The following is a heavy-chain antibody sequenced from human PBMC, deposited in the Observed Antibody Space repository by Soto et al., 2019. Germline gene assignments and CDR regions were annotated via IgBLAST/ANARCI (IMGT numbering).Heavy chain of an antibody. Sequence: SETLSLTCSVSGDSISTLDYFWAWIRQPPGQALEYIGYIYNSATTYYNPSFESRVAISVDTSKSQFTLKVTSVTAADTAEYFCSRGRYCLPGRSFPNWFDSWGQGALVTVSS. CDR3: SRGRYCLPGRSFPNWFDS. CDR2: IYNSATT. J-gene: IGHJ5*01. D-gene: IGHD2-15*01. V-gene: IGHV4-30-4*01. CDR1: GDSISTLDYF.